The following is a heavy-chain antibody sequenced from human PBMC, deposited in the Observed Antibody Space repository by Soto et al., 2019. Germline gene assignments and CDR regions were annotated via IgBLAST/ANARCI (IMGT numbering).Heavy chain of an antibody. Sequence: QVQLVQSGAEVKKPGSSVKVSCTASGGTFSDYAFSWVRQAPGQGLEWMGGIITMFSSSSFAQKFQGRLTITADDSTSTAYMSLSSLGSADTAMYYCAKDIGFQQHLFVFDLWGPGTLVTVSS. CDR3: AKDIGFQQHLFVFDL. CDR2: IITMFSSS. D-gene: IGHD3-10*02. J-gene: IGHJ4*02. CDR1: GGTFSDYA. V-gene: IGHV1-69*01.